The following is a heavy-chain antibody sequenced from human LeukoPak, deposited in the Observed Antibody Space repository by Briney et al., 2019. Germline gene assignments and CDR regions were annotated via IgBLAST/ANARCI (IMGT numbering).Heavy chain of an antibody. V-gene: IGHV4-4*07. D-gene: IGHD2-2*01. Sequence: SETLSLTCTVSGGSISSYYWSWIRQPAGKGLEWIGRIYTSGSTNYSPSLKSRVTMSVDTSKNQFSLKLSSVTAADTAVYYCARNIVVVPAAMGGGWFDPWGQGTLVTVSS. J-gene: IGHJ5*02. CDR1: GGSISSYY. CDR2: IYTSGST. CDR3: ARNIVVVPAAMGGGWFDP.